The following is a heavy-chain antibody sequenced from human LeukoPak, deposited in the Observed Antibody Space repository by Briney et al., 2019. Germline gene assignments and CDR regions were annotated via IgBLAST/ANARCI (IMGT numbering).Heavy chain of an antibody. CDR3: AKDVSSSGDSFDY. CDR2: INSGGTVT. CDR1: GFTFSDFW. V-gene: IGHV3-74*01. D-gene: IGHD6-19*01. J-gene: IGHJ4*02. Sequence: GSLRLSCAASGFTFSDFWMHWVRHAPGKGLVWVSRINSGGTVTNYADSVKGRLTISRDNAKNTLYLQMNSLRAEDTAVYYCAKDVSSSGDSFDYWGQGTLVTVSS.